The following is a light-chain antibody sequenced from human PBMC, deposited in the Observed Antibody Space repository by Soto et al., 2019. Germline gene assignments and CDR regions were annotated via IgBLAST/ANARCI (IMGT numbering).Light chain of an antibody. V-gene: IGLV2-14*01. J-gene: IGLJ1*01. CDR1: RSDVGGYNY. CDR3: TSYTTSSTLV. CDR2: DVS. Sequence: QSALTQPASVSGSPGQSITISCTGTRSDVGGYNYVSWYQQYPGKAPKLMIYDVSNRPSGVSNRFSGSKSGNTASLTISGLQAEDEADYYCTSYTTSSTLVFGTGTKVTVL.